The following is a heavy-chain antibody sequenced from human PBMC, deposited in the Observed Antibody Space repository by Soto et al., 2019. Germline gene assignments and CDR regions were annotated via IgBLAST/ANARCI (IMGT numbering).Heavy chain of an antibody. D-gene: IGHD1-26*01. J-gene: IGHJ4*02. Sequence: RRLSCAASGFTFSRYTMQWVRQAPGKGLEWVAVISYDGSNKYYADSVKGRFTISRDNSKNTLYVQMNTLRAEDTAVFYCARSGGSYFGPFDSWGQGTLVTVAS. V-gene: IGHV3-30-3*01. CDR1: GFTFSRYT. CDR2: ISYDGSNK. CDR3: ARSGGSYFGPFDS.